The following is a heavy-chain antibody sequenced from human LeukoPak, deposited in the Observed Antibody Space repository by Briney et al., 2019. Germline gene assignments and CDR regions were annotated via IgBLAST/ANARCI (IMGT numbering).Heavy chain of an antibody. CDR1: GFTFSTYT. CDR2: INSNSYI. J-gene: IGHJ6*03. V-gene: IGHV3-21*01. Sequence: GGSLRLSCAASGFTFSTYTMNWVRQAPGKGLEWVSSINSNSYIYYAASVKGRFTISRDNAKNSLYLQMNSLRAEDTAVYYCARDRSYMDVWGKGTTVTVSS. CDR3: ARDRSYMDV.